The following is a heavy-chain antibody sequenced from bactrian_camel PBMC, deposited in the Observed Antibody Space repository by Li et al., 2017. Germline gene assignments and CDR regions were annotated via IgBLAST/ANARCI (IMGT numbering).Heavy chain of an antibody. CDR3: FLHVCQDWPRNCWYDG. CDR2: ISHLGHT. V-gene: IGHV3S40*01. J-gene: IGHJ4*01. Sequence: VQLVESGGGLVQPRGSLRLSCAASGFTFSSYAMSWVRQAPGKGLEWISHISHLGHTWYADSVKGRFTISRDNAKDTAYLQLNGLAPEDTVMYRCFLHVCQDWPRNCWYDGWGPGTQVTVS. D-gene: IGHD1*01. CDR1: GFTFSSYA.